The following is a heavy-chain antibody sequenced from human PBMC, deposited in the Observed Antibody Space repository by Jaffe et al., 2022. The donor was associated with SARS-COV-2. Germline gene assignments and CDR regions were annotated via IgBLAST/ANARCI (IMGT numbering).Heavy chain of an antibody. V-gene: IGHV1-3*01. Sequence: QVQLVQSGAEVKKPGASVKVSCKASGYTFTSYAMHWVRQAPGQRLEWMGWINAGNGNTKYSQKFQGRVTITRDTSASTAYMELSSLRSEDTAVYYCARDGKSIAVAEHYGMDVWGQGTTVTVSS. CDR1: GYTFTSYA. CDR2: INAGNGNT. J-gene: IGHJ6*02. D-gene: IGHD6-19*01. CDR3: ARDGKSIAVAEHYGMDV.